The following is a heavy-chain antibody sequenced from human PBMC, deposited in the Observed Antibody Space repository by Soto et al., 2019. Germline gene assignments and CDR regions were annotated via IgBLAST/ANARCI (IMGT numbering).Heavy chain of an antibody. CDR1: GYTFTSYY. Sequence: ASVKVSCKASGYTFTSYYMHWVRQAPGQGLEWMGIINPSGGSTSYAQKFQGRVTMTRDTSTSTVYMELSSLRSEDTAVYYCARVPGAFYYYYGRDVWGQRTTFTVAS. CDR2: INPSGGST. V-gene: IGHV1-46*01. J-gene: IGHJ6*02. D-gene: IGHD3-3*02. CDR3: ARVPGAFYYYYGRDV.